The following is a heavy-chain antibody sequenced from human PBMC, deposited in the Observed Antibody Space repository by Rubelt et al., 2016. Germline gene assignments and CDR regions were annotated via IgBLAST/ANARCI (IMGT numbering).Heavy chain of an antibody. J-gene: IGHJ4*02. CDR1: GFTFSSYG. Sequence: QVQLVESGGGVVQPGRSLRLSCAASGFTFSSYGMHWVRQAPGKGLEWVAVIWYDGSNKYYADSVKGRFTISRDNSKNTLYLQMNSLRAEDTAVYYCARGGGSYQYYFDYWGQGTLVTVSS. CDR2: IWYDGSNK. CDR3: ARGGGSYQYYFDY. V-gene: IGHV3-33*01. D-gene: IGHD1-26*01.